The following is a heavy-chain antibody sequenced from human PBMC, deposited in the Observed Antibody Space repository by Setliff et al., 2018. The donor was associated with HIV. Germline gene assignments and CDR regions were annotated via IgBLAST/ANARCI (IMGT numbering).Heavy chain of an antibody. Sequence: SVKVSCKTSGGSFRTSVISWVRQAPGQGLEWMGGIIPIVKIANYAQKFKGRVTITADKSTNTVYMEMRSLRSEDTAVYYCTGGWSEDRSLVQVEYFRHWGQGTLVTVSS. J-gene: IGHJ1*01. CDR3: TGGWSEDRSLVQVEYFRH. CDR1: GGSFRTSV. V-gene: IGHV1-69*10. D-gene: IGHD3-22*01. CDR2: IIPIVKIA.